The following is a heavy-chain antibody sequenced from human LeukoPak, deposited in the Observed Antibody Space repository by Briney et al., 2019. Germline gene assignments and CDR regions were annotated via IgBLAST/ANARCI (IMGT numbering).Heavy chain of an antibody. CDR3: ARDSIPAVAGTPGAYFQH. D-gene: IGHD6-19*01. Sequence: ASVKVSCKASGYTFTSYAMHWVRQAPGQRLEWMGWINAGNGNTKYSQKFQGRVTITRDTSASTAYMELSSLRSEDTAVYYCARDSIPAVAGTPGAYFQHWGQGTLVTVSS. V-gene: IGHV1-3*01. J-gene: IGHJ1*01. CDR1: GYTFTSYA. CDR2: INAGNGNT.